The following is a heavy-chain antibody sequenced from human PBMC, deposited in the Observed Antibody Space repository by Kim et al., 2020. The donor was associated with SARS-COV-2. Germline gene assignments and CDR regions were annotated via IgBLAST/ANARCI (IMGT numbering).Heavy chain of an antibody. J-gene: IGHJ1*01. D-gene: IGHD1-26*01. Sequence: ASVKVSCKASGYTFTSYGISWVRQAPGQGLEWMGWISAYNGNTNYAQKLQGRVTMTTDTSTSTAYMELRSLRSDDTAVYYCARDYGSYYAEYFQHWGQGTLVTVSS. V-gene: IGHV1-18*01. CDR1: GYTFTSYG. CDR3: ARDYGSYYAEYFQH. CDR2: ISAYNGNT.